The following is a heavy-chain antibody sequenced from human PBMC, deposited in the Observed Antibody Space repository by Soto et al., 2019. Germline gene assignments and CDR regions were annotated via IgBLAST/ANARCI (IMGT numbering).Heavy chain of an antibody. Sequence: WWSWFRQPPGKGLEWIGEIFHSGSTNYNPSLKTRVTISVDKSKNQFSLKLSSVTAADTAVYYCARVYSGSYSDSWGQGTLVTVSS. V-gene: IGHV4-4*02. CDR1: W. J-gene: IGHJ4*02. D-gene: IGHD1-26*01. CDR2: IFHSGST. CDR3: ARVYSGSYSDS.